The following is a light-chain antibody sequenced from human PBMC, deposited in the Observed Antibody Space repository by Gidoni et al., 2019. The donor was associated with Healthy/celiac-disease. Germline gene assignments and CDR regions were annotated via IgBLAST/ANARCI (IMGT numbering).Light chain of an antibody. J-gene: IGKJ1*01. V-gene: IGKV1-5*03. CDR3: QQYNSYPWT. Sequence: DSQMPRSPSTLSASVGDRVTITCRASQSISSWLCWYQQQPGKAPKLLLYTASSFESGLPPRFSGSASGTEFTLTISRLHPDDFATYYCQQYNSYPWTFGQGTKVEIK. CDR2: TAS. CDR1: QSISSW.